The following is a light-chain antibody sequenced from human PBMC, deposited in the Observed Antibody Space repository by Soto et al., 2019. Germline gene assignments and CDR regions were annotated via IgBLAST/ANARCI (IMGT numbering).Light chain of an antibody. CDR3: HESNRVAFT. CDR1: HSISNY. J-gene: IGKJ4*01. V-gene: IGKV1-39*01. Sequence: DLQMTQSPSSLSASVGDRVTITCRASHSISNYLNWYQQKLGKAPKLLIYGASSLQSGVPSRFSGSGSGTDLTRIISSLKPEDSATYYRHESNRVAFTFGGGTKWQIK. CDR2: GAS.